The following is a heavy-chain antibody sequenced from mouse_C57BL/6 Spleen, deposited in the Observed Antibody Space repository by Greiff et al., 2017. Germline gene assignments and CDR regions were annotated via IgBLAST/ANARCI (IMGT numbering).Heavy chain of an antibody. V-gene: IGHV1-69*01. CDR3: ASGRLHYFDY. CDR2: IDPSDSYT. J-gene: IGHJ2*01. CDR1: GYTFTSYW. Sequence: VKLQQPGAELVMPGASVKLSCKASGYTFTSYWMHWVKQRPGQGLEWIGEIDPSDSYTNYNQKFKGKSTLTVDKSSSTAYMQLSSLTSEDSAVYYCASGRLHYFDYWGQGTTLTVSS. D-gene: IGHD4-1*01.